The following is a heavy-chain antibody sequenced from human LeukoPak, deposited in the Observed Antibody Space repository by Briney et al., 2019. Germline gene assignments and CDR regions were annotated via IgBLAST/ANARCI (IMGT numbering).Heavy chain of an antibody. Sequence: GALSLSFAASGFTFSYYYMSWIRPAPGKGGDCVSYFSKSGSTTNFAASVKGRFTISRVNAKNSLYLQMNSLRGEDTAVYYCARVGATGTADYWGQGTLVTVS. CDR3: ARVGATGTADY. J-gene: IGHJ4*02. V-gene: IGHV3-11*04. D-gene: IGHD1-1*01. CDR2: FSKSGSTT. CDR1: GFTFSYYY.